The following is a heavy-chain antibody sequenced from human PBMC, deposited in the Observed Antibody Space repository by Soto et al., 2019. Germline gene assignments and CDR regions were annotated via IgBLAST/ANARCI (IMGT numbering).Heavy chain of an antibody. V-gene: IGHV3-33*01. D-gene: IGHD3-10*02. CDR1: GFTFSSYG. J-gene: IGHJ6*02. CDR3: ARDLMLVEGYYYYYYGMDV. CDR2: IWYDGSNK. Sequence: PGGSLRLSCAASGFTFSSYGMHWVRQAPGKGLEWVAVIWYDGSNKYYADSVKGRFTISRDNSKNTLYLQMNSLRAEDTAVYYCARDLMLVEGYYYYYYGMDVWGQGTTVTVSS.